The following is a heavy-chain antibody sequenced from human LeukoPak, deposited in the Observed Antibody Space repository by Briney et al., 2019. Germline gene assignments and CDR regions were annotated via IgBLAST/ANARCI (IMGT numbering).Heavy chain of an antibody. CDR2: INHSGST. Sequence: SETLSLTCAVYGWSFSGYYWSWIRQPPGKGLEWIGEINHSGSTNYNPSLKSRVTISVDTSKNQFSLKLSSVTAADTAVYYCARGRGDGHNYEKLTSFDHWGQGTLVTVSS. D-gene: IGHD5-24*01. V-gene: IGHV4-34*01. J-gene: IGHJ4*02. CDR3: ARGRGDGHNYEKLTSFDH. CDR1: GWSFSGYY.